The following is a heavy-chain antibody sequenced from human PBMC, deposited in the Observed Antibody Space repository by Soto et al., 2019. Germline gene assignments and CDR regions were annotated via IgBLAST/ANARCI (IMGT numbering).Heavy chain of an antibody. V-gene: IGHV3-74*03. Sequence: EVQLVESGGGLVQPGGSLRLSCAASGFTLSDTWIHWVRRDPGKGLVWVSRTNSDGSSVTYADSVKGRFTLSRDNAKNTWFLQIDSLRVEDTAMYYCVRAPEQRRFDYWGQGTLVTVSS. J-gene: IGHJ4*02. CDR2: TNSDGSSV. CDR3: VRAPEQRRFDY. D-gene: IGHD6-25*01. CDR1: GFTLSDTW.